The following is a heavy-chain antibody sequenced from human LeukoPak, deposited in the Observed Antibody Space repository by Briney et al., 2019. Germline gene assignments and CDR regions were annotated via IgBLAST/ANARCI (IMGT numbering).Heavy chain of an antibody. CDR2: ISGSGSYT. D-gene: IGHD6-13*01. CDR3: ASSAAGIYLYFYYMDV. CDR1: GFTFSSYG. J-gene: IGHJ6*03. Sequence: GGSLRLSCAASGFTFSSYGMNWVRQAPGKGLEWVSAISGSGSYTYYADSVKGRFTISRDNSKNTLYLQMNSLRAEATAVYYCASSAAGIYLYFYYMDVWGKGTPVTVSS. V-gene: IGHV3-21*01.